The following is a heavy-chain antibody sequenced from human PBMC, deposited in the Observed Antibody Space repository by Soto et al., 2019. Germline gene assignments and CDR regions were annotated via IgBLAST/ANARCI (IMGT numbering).Heavy chain of an antibody. CDR1: GGSFSGYY. V-gene: IGHV4-34*01. J-gene: IGHJ5*02. CDR3: ARRGSSWYGGWFDP. Sequence: SETLSLTCAVYGGSFSGYYWSWIRQPPGKGLEWIGEINHSGSTNYNPSLKSRVTISVDTSKNQFSLKLSSVTAADTAVYYCARRGSSWYGGWFDPWGQGTLVTVS. CDR2: INHSGST. D-gene: IGHD6-13*01.